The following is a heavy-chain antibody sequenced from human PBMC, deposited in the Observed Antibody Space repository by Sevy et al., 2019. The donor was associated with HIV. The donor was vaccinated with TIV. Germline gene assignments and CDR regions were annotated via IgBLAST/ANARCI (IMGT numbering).Heavy chain of an antibody. V-gene: IGHV1-24*01. D-gene: IGHD3-16*01. J-gene: IGHJ4*02. CDR1: GYTLTDLS. CDR2: FDSEHGET. Sequence: ASVKVSCKVSGYTLTDLSMQWVRQAPGKGLEWMGGFDSEHGETIYAQNFQGRVTMTEDTSTHTAYMELSSLKSEDTAVYYCATGRVWGSQDYWGQGTLVTVSS. CDR3: ATGRVWGSQDY.